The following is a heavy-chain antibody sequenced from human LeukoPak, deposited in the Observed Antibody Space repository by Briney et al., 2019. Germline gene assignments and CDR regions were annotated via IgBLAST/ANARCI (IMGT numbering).Heavy chain of an antibody. CDR3: ARHTVGYSGYADAFDI. J-gene: IGHJ3*02. CDR2: IYYSEST. D-gene: IGHD5-12*01. CDR1: GGSISSSSYY. V-gene: IGHV4-39*01. Sequence: SETLSLTCTVSGGSISSSSYYWRWIRQPPGKGLEGIGSIYYSESTYYNPSLKSRVTISVDTSKNQFSLTLSSVTAAETAVYYCARHTVGYSGYADAFDIWGQGTMVTVSS.